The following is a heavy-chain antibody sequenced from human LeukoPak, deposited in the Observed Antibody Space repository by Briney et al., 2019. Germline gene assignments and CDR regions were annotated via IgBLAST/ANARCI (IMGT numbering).Heavy chain of an antibody. J-gene: IGHJ5*02. CDR3: AKDVWWSVS. V-gene: IGHV3-23*01. D-gene: IGHD2-8*02. Sequence: GGSQRLSCVASGFTFSNHAMTRVRQAPGKGLEWVSAISANGVDTFYAPSVKGRFTISRDNSKNTLYLQINSLRAEDTAIYYCAKDVWWSVSWGQGTLVTVSS. CDR2: ISANGVDT. CDR1: GFTFSNHA.